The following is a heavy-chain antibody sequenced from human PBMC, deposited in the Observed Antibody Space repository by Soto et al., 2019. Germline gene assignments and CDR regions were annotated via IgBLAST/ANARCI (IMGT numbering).Heavy chain of an antibody. D-gene: IGHD1-26*01. V-gene: IGHV3-9*01. CDR2: ISWNSGNI. Sequence: SLRLSCAASGFSFDGYAMNWVRQPPGKGLEWVSGISWNSGNIDYADSVKGRFTISRDNYKNTLNLQMSSLRAEDTAVYYCVKGWELLTYFDCWGQGTQVTVSS. CDR1: GFSFDGYA. CDR3: VKGWELLTYFDC. J-gene: IGHJ4*02.